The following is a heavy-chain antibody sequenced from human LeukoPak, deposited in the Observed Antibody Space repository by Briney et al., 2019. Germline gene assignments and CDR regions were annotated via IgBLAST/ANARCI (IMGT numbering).Heavy chain of an antibody. CDR1: GGSFSGYY. V-gene: IGHV4-34*01. CDR2: INHSGST. Sequence: SETLSLTCAVYGGSFSGYYWSWIRQPPGKGLEWIGEINHSGSTNYNPSLKSRVTISVDTSKNQFSLKLSSVTAADTAVYYCARYMYYYDSSGYYRFDPWGQGTLVTVTS. CDR3: ARYMYYYDSSGYYRFDP. D-gene: IGHD3-22*01. J-gene: IGHJ5*02.